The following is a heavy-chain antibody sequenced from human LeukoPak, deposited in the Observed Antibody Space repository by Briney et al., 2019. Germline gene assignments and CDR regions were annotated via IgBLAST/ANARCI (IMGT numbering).Heavy chain of an antibody. J-gene: IGHJ5*02. CDR3: AKESPGSASWGHSNWFDP. D-gene: IGHD7-27*01. Sequence: GGSLRLSCAASGFTFSSYAMSWVRQAPGKGLEWVSAISGSGGSTYYADSVKGRFTISRDDSKNTLYLQMNSLRAEDTAVYYCAKESPGSASWGHSNWFDPWGQGTLVTVSS. CDR1: GFTFSSYA. V-gene: IGHV3-23*01. CDR2: ISGSGGST.